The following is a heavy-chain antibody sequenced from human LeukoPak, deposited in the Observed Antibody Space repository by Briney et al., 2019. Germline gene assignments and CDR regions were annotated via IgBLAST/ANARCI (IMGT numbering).Heavy chain of an antibody. Sequence: GESLKISCKGSGYXFGNYWIAWVRQMPGKGLESKGIIYPGDSDTRYSPSFQGQVTFSADKSISTAYLQWSSLKASDTAMYYCARLSDGYNDFWGQGTLVTVSS. J-gene: IGHJ4*02. CDR3: ARLSDGYNDF. D-gene: IGHD5-24*01. CDR1: GYXFGNYW. V-gene: IGHV5-51*01. CDR2: IYPGDSDT.